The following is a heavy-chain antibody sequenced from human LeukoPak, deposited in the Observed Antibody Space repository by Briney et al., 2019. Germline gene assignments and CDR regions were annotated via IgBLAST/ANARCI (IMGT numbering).Heavy chain of an antibody. Sequence: SETLSLTCTVSGGSISSGGYYWSWIRQHPGEGLEWIGYIYYSGSTYYNPSLKSRVTISVDTSKNQFSLKLSSVTAADTAVYYCARDSDWFGSYWGQGTLVTVSS. CDR2: IYYSGST. V-gene: IGHV4-31*03. J-gene: IGHJ4*02. CDR1: GGSISSGGYY. D-gene: IGHD3-10*01. CDR3: ARDSDWFGSY.